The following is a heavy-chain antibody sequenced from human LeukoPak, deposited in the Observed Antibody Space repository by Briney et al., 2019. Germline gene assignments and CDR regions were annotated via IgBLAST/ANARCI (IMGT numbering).Heavy chain of an antibody. CDR2: ISTGGST. Sequence: TLSLTCTVSGDSISSGAYYWSWIRQPAGKGLEWIGRISTGGSTNYNPSLNSRVTMSVDASNNHFSLKLNSVTAADTAVYYCAKGAGPPWFDPWGQGTLVTVSS. CDR3: AKGAGPPWFDP. J-gene: IGHJ5*02. D-gene: IGHD6-19*01. V-gene: IGHV4-61*02. CDR1: GDSISSGAYY.